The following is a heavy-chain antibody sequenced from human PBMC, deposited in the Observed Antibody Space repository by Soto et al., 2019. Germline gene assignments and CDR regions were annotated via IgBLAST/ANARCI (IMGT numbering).Heavy chain of an antibody. Sequence: GGSLRLSCETSVFIFSMYWMHWVRQVPGKGPQWVARFTDDGSTTYYAASVEGRFTISGDNAENALYLQMTSLRADDTAVYYCTRGPRPTSIGTGAFWGQGTMVTVSS. V-gene: IGHV3-74*01. CDR3: TRGPRPTSIGTGAF. CDR1: VFIFSMYW. D-gene: IGHD3-10*01. J-gene: IGHJ4*02. CDR2: FTDDGSTT.